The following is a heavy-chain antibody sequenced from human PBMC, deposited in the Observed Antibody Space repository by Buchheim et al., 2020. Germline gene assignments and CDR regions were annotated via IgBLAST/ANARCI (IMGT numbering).Heavy chain of an antibody. Sequence: QVQLVASGGGVVQPGRSLRLSCAASGFTFSSYGMHWVRQAPGKGLEWVAVISYDGSNKYYADSVKGRFTISRDNSKNTLYLQMNSLRAEDTAVYYCAKDATYYYDSSGAIDYWGQGTL. CDR2: ISYDGSNK. CDR1: GFTFSSYG. J-gene: IGHJ4*02. CDR3: AKDATYYYDSSGAIDY. D-gene: IGHD3-22*01. V-gene: IGHV3-30*18.